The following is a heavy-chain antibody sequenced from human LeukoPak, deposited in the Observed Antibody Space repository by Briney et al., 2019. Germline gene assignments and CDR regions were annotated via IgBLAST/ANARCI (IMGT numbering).Heavy chain of an antibody. CDR3: ARVAGGIVATIKGSWFDP. J-gene: IGHJ5*02. Sequence: SETLSLTCAVYGGSFSGYYWSWIRQPPGKGLEWIGEINHSGSTNYNPSLKSRVTISVDTSKNQFSLKLSSVTAADTAVYYCARVAGGIVATIKGSWFDPWGQGTLVTVSS. V-gene: IGHV4-34*01. D-gene: IGHD5-12*01. CDR2: INHSGST. CDR1: GGSFSGYY.